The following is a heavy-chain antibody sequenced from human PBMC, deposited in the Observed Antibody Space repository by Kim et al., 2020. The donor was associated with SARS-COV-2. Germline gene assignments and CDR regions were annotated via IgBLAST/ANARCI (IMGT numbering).Heavy chain of an antibody. CDR1: GFTFTTYS. CDR3: ARDRNWAFDY. Sequence: GGSLRLSCAASGFTFTTYSMNWVRQAPGKGLEWISYIINTANIMYYADSVKGRFTISRDNAKNSVYLQMNSLRDEDTAVYYCARDRNWAFDYWGQGTLVTVSS. CDR2: IINTANIM. V-gene: IGHV3-48*02. D-gene: IGHD7-27*01. J-gene: IGHJ4*02.